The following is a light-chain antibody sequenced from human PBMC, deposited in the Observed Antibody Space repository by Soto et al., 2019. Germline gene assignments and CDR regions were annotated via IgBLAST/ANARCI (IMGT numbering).Light chain of an antibody. CDR3: QQRSSWPIT. Sequence: IMLTQSLVTLSLSPSDRAALSGTASQSVGSSVAWHQQKRGQAPRLLIYDTSNRAIGIPARFSGSGSGTDFTLTISTLEPEDFAVYYCQQRSSWPITFGQGTRLEIK. CDR1: QSVGSS. CDR2: DTS. J-gene: IGKJ5*01. V-gene: IGKV3-11*01.